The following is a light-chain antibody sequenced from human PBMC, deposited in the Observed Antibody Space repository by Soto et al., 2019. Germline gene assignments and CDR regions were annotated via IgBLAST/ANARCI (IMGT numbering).Light chain of an antibody. Sequence: QSALTQPASVSGSPGQSITISCTGTSSDIGRYNFVSWYQQHPDKAPKLMIYEVTNRPPGVSDRFSGSKSGNTASLTVSGLQAEDEADYYCSSYAGSLVVFGGGTKLTVL. CDR2: EVT. V-gene: IGLV2-14*01. CDR3: SSYAGSLVV. CDR1: SSDIGRYNF. J-gene: IGLJ2*01.